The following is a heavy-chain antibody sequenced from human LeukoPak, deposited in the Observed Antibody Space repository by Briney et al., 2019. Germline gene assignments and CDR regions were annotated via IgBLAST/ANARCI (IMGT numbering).Heavy chain of an antibody. Sequence: GGSLRLSCAASGFTFSSYGMHWVRQAPGKGLEWVAYIRYDGSNKYYADSGKGRFTISRDISRNTLYLQMNSLRAEDTAVYYCAKDRVFELWFEEASPYYFDYWGQGTLVTVSS. V-gene: IGHV3-30*02. CDR1: GFTFSSYG. D-gene: IGHD3-10*01. J-gene: IGHJ4*02. CDR2: IRYDGSNK. CDR3: AKDRVFELWFEEASPYYFDY.